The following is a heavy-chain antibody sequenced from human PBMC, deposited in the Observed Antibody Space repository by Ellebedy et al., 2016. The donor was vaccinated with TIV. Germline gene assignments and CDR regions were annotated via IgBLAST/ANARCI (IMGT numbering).Heavy chain of an antibody. CDR2: IYYSGST. J-gene: IGHJ2*01. Sequence: SETLSLTCTVSGGSISRSSYYWGWIRQPPEKGLEWIGSIYYSGSTYYNPSLKSRVTISVDTSKNQFSLRLTSVTAADTAVYYCARSLMIFSFDKCYFDFWGRGTLVTVSS. V-gene: IGHV4-39*01. CDR1: GGSISRSSYY. D-gene: IGHD3/OR15-3a*01. CDR3: ARSLMIFSFDKCYFDF.